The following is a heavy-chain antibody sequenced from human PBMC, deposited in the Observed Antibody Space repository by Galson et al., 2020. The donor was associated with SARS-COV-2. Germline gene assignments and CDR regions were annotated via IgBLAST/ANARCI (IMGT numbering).Heavy chain of an antibody. V-gene: IGHV2-5*02. D-gene: IGHD1-26*01. CDR1: RFPHRTSGVG. J-gene: IGHJ4*02. Sequence: SGPTLPKPTQTLTLTCNFSRFPHRTSGVGVGWIRQPPGNALEWLALIYWDDDKRYSPSLKSRLTITKDTSKNQVVLTMTNMDPVDTANYHYARRAPPWELYYWGQGTLVTVSS. CDR3: ARRAPPWELYY. CDR2: IYWDDDK.